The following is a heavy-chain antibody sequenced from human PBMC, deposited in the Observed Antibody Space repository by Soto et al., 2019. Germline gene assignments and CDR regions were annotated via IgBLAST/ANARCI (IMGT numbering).Heavy chain of an antibody. Sequence: GGSLRLSCAASGFTFDDHGMSWVRQAPGKGLEWVSGINWNGDTTDYAESVKGRFTISRDNARNSLHLQMNSLRVEDTAMYHCVFRNLPGQHCRSSSCFEGPFDYWGQGALVTVSS. J-gene: IGHJ4*02. CDR2: INWNGDTT. D-gene: IGHD2-2*01. CDR3: VFRNLPGQHCRSSSCFEGPFDY. V-gene: IGHV3-20*01. CDR1: GFTFDDHG.